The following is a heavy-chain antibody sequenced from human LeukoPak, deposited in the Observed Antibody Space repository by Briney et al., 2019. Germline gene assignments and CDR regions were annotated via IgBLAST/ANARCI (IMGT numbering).Heavy chain of an antibody. CDR2: ISYDGSNK. V-gene: IGHV3-30*04. CDR3: ARDYSGWYYFDY. D-gene: IGHD6-19*01. J-gene: IGHJ4*02. CDR1: GFTFSSYA. Sequence: PGGSLRLSCAASGFTFSSYAMHWVRQAPGKGLEWVAVISYDGSNKYYADSVKGRFTISRDNSENTLYLQMNSLRAEDTAVYYCARDYSGWYYFDYWGQGTLVTVSS.